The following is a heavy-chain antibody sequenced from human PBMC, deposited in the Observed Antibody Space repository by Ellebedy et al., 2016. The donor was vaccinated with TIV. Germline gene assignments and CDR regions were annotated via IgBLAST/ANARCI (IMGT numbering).Heavy chain of an antibody. CDR1: GGSISSYS. CDR2: IYYSGST. V-gene: IGHV4-59*01. J-gene: IGHJ6*02. CDR3: ARGEVTLYYYGMDV. Sequence: MPSETLSLTCTVSGGSISSYSWSWIRQPPGKGLEWIGYIYYSGSTNYNPFLKSRVTISVDTSKNQFSLKLSSVTAADTAVYYCARGEVTLYYYGMDVWGQGTTVTVSS.